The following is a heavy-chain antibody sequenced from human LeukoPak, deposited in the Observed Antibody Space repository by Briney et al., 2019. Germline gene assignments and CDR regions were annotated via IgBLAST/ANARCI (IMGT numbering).Heavy chain of an antibody. CDR2: INPNSGGT. J-gene: IGHJ4*02. CDR1: GYTFTGYY. CDR3: ARDRWGSGYDPSYFDY. Sequence: ASVKVSCKASGYTFTGYYMHWVRQAPGQGLEWMGWINPNSGGTNYAQKFQGRVTMTRDTSISIAYMELSRLRSDDTAVYYCARDRWGSGYDPSYFDYWGQGTLVTVSS. V-gene: IGHV1-2*02. D-gene: IGHD5-12*01.